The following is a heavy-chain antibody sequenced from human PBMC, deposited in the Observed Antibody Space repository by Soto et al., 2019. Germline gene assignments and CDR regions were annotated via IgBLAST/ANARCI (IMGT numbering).Heavy chain of an antibody. CDR2: ISGSGGST. J-gene: IGHJ4*02. Sequence: EVQLLESGGGLVQPGESLRLSCAASGFTFGNYAMIWVRQAPGKGLEWVSGISGSGGSTYYADSVKGRFTISRDNSKNTLYLQMNSLRVEDTAVYYCAKDPVGATPLKRTYFDSWGQGTLVTVSS. V-gene: IGHV3-23*01. CDR1: GFTFGNYA. CDR3: AKDPVGATPLKRTYFDS. D-gene: IGHD1-26*01.